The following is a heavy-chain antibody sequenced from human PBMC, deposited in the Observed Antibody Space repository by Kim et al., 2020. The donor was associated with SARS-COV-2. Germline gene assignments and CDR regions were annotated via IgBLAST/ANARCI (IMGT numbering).Heavy chain of an antibody. CDR2: ISSSSSTI. D-gene: IGHD2-2*01. CDR1: GFTFSSYS. CDR3: ARYCSSTSCYDPYYYYGMDV. Sequence: GGSLRLSCAASGFTFSSYSMNWVRQAPGKGLEWVSYISSSSSTIYYADSVKGRFTISRDNAKNSLYLQMNSLRDEDTAVYYCARYCSSTSCYDPYYYYGMDVWGQGTTVTVSS. J-gene: IGHJ6*02. V-gene: IGHV3-48*02.